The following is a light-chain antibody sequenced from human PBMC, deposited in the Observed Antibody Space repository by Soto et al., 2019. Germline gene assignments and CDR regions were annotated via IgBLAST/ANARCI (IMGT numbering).Light chain of an antibody. CDR3: QQTYTTPYT. CDR2: AAS. V-gene: IGKV1-39*01. J-gene: IGKJ2*01. CDR1: QSISSY. Sequence: DIQMTQSPSSLSAFMGDRVTITCRATQSISSYLNWYQQKPGKAPNLLIYAASSLQDGVTSRFSGSGSGTYFTLTISTLQPEDVATYYCQQTYTTPYTFGPGTKLEIK.